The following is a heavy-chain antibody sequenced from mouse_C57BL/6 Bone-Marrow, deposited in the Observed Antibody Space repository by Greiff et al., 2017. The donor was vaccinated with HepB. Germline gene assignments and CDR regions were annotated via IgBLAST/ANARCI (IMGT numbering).Heavy chain of an antibody. CDR1: GFTFSSYA. D-gene: IGHD2-4*01. J-gene: IGHJ3*01. CDR2: ISSGGDYI. Sequence: EVKVVESGEGLVKPGGSLKLSCAASGFTFSSYAMSWVRQTPEKRLEWVAYISSGGDYIYYADTVKGRFTISRDNARNTLYLQMSSLKSEDTAMYYCTRGEDYGNAYWGQGTLVTVSA. CDR3: TRGEDYGNAY. V-gene: IGHV5-9-1*02.